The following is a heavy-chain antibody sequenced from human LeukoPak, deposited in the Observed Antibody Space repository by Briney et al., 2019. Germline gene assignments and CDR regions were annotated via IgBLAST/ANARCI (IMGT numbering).Heavy chain of an antibody. D-gene: IGHD1-1*01. V-gene: IGHV4-39*01. Sequence: SETLSLTCTVSGGSISSGPYYWGWIRQPPGKGLEWIGNIYYSGTTYYNPSLKSRVTISVDTSKNQFSLKLSSVTATDTAVYYCARRTTGTHADAFDIWGQGTKVTVSS. CDR3: ARRTTGTHADAFDI. J-gene: IGHJ3*02. CDR2: IYYSGTT. CDR1: GGSISSGPYY.